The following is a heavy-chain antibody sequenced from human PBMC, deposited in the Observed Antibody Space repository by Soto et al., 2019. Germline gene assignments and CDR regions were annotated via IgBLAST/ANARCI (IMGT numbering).Heavy chain of an antibody. J-gene: IGHJ4*02. CDR2: ISSGSSDT. V-gene: IGHV3-21*01. CDR1: GFTLSRVS. CDR3: ARVAY. Sequence: LRLSCEASGFTLSRVSMNWVRQVPVKGLEWVASISSGSSDTWYADSVKGRFIISRDNAQNSLFLQMNTLRPEDTAMYYCARVAYWGPGTQVTVYS.